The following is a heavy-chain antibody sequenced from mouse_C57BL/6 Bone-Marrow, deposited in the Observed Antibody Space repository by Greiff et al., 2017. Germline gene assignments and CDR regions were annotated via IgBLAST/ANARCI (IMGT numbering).Heavy chain of an antibody. CDR3: ARPRLVYFDV. CDR2: IDPSDSYT. Sequence: QVQLQQPGAELVKPGASVKLSCKASGYTFTSYWMQWVKQRPGQGLEWIGEIDPSDSYTNYNQKFKGQATLTVDTSSSTAYMQLSSLTAEDSAVYYCARPRLVYFDVWGRGTTVTVSS. J-gene: IGHJ1*03. CDR1: GYTFTSYW. V-gene: IGHV1-50*01.